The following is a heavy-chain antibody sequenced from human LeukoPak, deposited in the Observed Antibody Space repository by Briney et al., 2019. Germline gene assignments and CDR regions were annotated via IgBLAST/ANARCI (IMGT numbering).Heavy chain of an antibody. CDR1: GYTFTRPA. V-gene: IGHV7-4-1*02. D-gene: IGHD2-15*01. Sequence: GASVKVSCKHSGYTFTRPAMSWVRQAPGQGLGWMGWINTNTGNPTYAQGFTGRFVFSLDTSVSTAYLQISSLKAEDTAVYYCARDYCSGGSCYRPDYYYYYMDVWGKGTTVTVSS. J-gene: IGHJ6*03. CDR2: INTNTGNP. CDR3: ARDYCSGGSCYRPDYYYYYMDV.